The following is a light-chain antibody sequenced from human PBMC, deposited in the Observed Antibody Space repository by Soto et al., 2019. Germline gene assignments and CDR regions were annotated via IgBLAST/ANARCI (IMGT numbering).Light chain of an antibody. CDR3: QQANSYPLT. J-gene: IGKJ4*01. Sequence: DIPMTQSPSSVSASVGDRATITCRASQAISNWLAWYQQRPGKAPNLLIYAASSLQTGVPSRFSGGGFGTDFTLTISSLQPEDFATYYCQQANSYPLTFGGGTKVEIK. CDR1: QAISNW. CDR2: AAS. V-gene: IGKV1-12*01.